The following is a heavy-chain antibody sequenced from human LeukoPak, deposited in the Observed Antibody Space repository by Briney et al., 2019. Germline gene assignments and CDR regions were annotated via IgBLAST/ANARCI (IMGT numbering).Heavy chain of an antibody. Sequence: SETLSLTCAVYGGSFSGYYWSWIRQPPGKGLEWIGEINHSGSTNYNPSLKSRVTISVDTSKNQFSLKLSSVTAADTAVYYCARGFMITFGGVIEDAFDIWGHGTMVTVSS. CDR1: GGSFSGYY. J-gene: IGHJ3*02. D-gene: IGHD3-16*02. V-gene: IGHV4-34*01. CDR3: ARGFMITFGGVIEDAFDI. CDR2: INHSGST.